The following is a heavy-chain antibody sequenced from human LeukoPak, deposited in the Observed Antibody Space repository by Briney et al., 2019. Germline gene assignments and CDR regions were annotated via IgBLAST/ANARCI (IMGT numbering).Heavy chain of an antibody. V-gene: IGHV3-9*01. D-gene: IGHD6-19*01. J-gene: IGHJ4*02. Sequence: GGSLRLSCGASGFTFDDYAMHWVRQAAGKGLEWVSGISWNSGSIGYADSVKGRFTISRDNAKNSLYLQMNSLRAEDTALYYCAKIVAGSGWNSFDYWGQGTLVTVSS. CDR2: ISWNSGSI. CDR1: GFTFDDYA. CDR3: AKIVAGSGWNSFDY.